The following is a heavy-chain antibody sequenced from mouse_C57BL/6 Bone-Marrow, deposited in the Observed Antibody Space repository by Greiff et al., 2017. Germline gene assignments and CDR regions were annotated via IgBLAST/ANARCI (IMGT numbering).Heavy chain of an antibody. CDR2: INPSSGYT. CDR3: GKGGCYDDYAMDY. D-gene: IGHD2-12*01. V-gene: IGHV1-7*01. CDR1: GYTFTDYW. Sequence: VQLQQSGAELVKPGASVKLSCKASGYTFTDYWMHWVKQRPGQGLEWIGYINPSSGYTKYNQKFKDKATLTADKSSSTAYMQLSSLTYEDSAVYYSGKGGCYDDYAMDYWGQGTSVTVSS. J-gene: IGHJ4*01.